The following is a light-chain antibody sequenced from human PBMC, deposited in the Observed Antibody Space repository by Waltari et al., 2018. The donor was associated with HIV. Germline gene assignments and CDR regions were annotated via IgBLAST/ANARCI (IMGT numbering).Light chain of an antibody. V-gene: IGKV1-9*01. J-gene: IGKJ4*01. CDR2: AAY. Sequence: DIQLTQSPSFLSASVGDRVTITCRASQGISGYLAWYQQKPGKAPKLLIYAAYNLQSGVPSRFSGRGSGTEFTLTISSLQPEDFATYYCQQLNSYPLTFGGGTKVEIK. CDR1: QGISGY. CDR3: QQLNSYPLT.